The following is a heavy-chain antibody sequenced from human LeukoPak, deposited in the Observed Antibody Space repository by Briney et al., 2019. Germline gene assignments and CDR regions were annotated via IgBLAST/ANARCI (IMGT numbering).Heavy chain of an antibody. CDR2: IWYDGSNK. V-gene: IGHV3-33*08. J-gene: IGHJ2*01. CDR3: ARDAAMAPYWYFDL. CDR1: GFTFNNYA. D-gene: IGHD5-18*01. Sequence: PGGSLRLSCAASGFTFNNYAMHWFRQAPGKGLEWVAVIWYDGSNKYYADSVKGRFTISRDNSKNTLYLQMNSLRAEDMAVYYCARDAAMAPYWYFDLWGRGTLVTVSS.